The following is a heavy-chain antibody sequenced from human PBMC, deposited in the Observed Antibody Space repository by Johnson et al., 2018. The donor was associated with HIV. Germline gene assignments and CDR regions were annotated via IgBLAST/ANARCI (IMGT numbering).Heavy chain of an antibody. CDR1: GFTFSSYG. CDR2: IRYDGSNK. D-gene: IGHD2-15*01. CDR3: ARVWVVEVTRGAFDI. V-gene: IGHV3-30*02. Sequence: LVESGGGVVQPGGSLRLSCAASGFTFSSYGMHWVRQAPGKGLAWVAFIRYDGSNKYYADSVKGRFTISRDNSKNTLYLQMNSLRVEDTAVYYCARVWVVEVTRGAFDIWGQGTKVTVSS. J-gene: IGHJ3*02.